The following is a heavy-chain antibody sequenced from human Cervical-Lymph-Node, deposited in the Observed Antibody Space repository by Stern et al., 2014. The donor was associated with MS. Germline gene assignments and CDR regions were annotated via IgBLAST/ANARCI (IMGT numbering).Heavy chain of an antibody. D-gene: IGHD1-14*01. Sequence: VQLVQSGGALVQPGGSLRLSCAASGFSFSSYVMNWVRQAPGKGLECVSVISDSCDKPIYAASLKGRFTISIDNSRNTLHLEMNSLRAEDSAVYYCAKNGGTDVWGQGTLVTVSS. CDR3: AKNGGTDV. CDR1: GFSFSSYV. CDR2: ISDSCDKP. J-gene: IGHJ4*02. V-gene: IGHV3-23*04.